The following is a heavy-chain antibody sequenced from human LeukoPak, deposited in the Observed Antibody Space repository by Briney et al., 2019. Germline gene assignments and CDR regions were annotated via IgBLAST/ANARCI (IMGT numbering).Heavy chain of an antibody. D-gene: IGHD5-12*01. J-gene: IGHJ6*03. Sequence: ASVKVSCKASGYTFTGYYMHWVRRAPGQGLKWMGRINPNSGGTNYAQKFQGRVTMTRDTSISTAYMELSRLRSDDTAVYYCARGLRGIYYYYYYMDVWGQGTLVTAAS. V-gene: IGHV1-2*06. CDR1: GYTFTGYY. CDR3: ARGLRGIYYYYYYMDV. CDR2: INPNSGGT.